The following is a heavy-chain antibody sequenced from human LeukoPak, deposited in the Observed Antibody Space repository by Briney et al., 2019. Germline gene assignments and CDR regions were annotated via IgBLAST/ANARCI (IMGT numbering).Heavy chain of an antibody. CDR3: AKDYTRGWAGRGFDI. CDR1: GFTFSAYG. D-gene: IGHD6-19*01. Sequence: GGTLRLSCATSGFTFSAYGMSWVRQAPGKGLEWVSTITNSGGRTYYADSVKGRFTISRDNSNNTLYLQMTSLRAEDTAVYYCAKDYTRGWAGRGFDIWGQGTMITVSS. CDR2: ITNSGGRT. J-gene: IGHJ3*02. V-gene: IGHV3-23*01.